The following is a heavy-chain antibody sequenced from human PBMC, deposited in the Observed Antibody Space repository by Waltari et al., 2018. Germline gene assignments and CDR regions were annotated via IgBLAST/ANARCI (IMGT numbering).Heavy chain of an antibody. CDR3: ARGDNWWYGFDY. CDR2: IFSSGST. CDR1: GGSFSPNY. D-gene: IGHD2-15*01. J-gene: IGHJ4*02. Sequence: QVQLQESGPGLVKPSETLSLTCLVSGGSFSPNYWSWIRQPPGGGLEWIAYIFSSGSTNYNPSLKSRVTISVDTSKNQFSLRLSSVTAADTAVYYCARGDNWWYGFDYWGQGTPVTVSS. V-gene: IGHV4-59*12.